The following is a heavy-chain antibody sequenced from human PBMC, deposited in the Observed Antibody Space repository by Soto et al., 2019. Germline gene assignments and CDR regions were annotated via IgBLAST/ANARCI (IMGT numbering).Heavy chain of an antibody. J-gene: IGHJ4*02. D-gene: IGHD3-22*01. CDR2: IIPIFGTA. CDR1: GGTFSSYA. Sequence: SVKVSCKASGGTFSSYAISWVRQAPGQGLEWMGGIIPIFGTANYAQKFQGRVTITADKSTSTAYMELSSLRSEDTAVYYCARASGGYYDSSGHSDVAYWGQGTLVTVSS. CDR3: ARASGGYYDSSGHSDVAY. V-gene: IGHV1-69*06.